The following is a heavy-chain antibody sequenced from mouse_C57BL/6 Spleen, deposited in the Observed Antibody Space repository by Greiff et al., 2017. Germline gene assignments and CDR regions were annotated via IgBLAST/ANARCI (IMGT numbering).Heavy chain of an antibody. V-gene: IGHV1-22*01. CDR2: INPNNGGN. CDR3: GDLDY. Sequence: DVQLQESGPELVKPGASVKMSCKASGYTFTDYNMHWVKQSHGKSLEWIGYINPNNGGNSYNQKFKGKATLTVHKSSSTAYMERRSLTSQDSSVYYCGDLDYWGQGTTLTVSS. J-gene: IGHJ2*01. CDR1: GYTFTDYN.